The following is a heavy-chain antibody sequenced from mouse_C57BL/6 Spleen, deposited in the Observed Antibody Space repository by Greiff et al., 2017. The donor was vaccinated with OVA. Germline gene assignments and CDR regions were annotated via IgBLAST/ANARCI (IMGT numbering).Heavy chain of an antibody. Sequence: EVQLQESGPGLVKPSQSLSLTCSVTGYSITSGYYWNWIRQFPGNKLEWMGYISYDGSNNYNPSLKNRISITRDTSKNQLFLKLNSVTTEDTATYYCARDRYDYDGYAMDYWGQGTSVTVSS. CDR2: ISYDGSN. V-gene: IGHV3-6*01. D-gene: IGHD2-4*01. CDR1: GYSITSGYY. J-gene: IGHJ4*01. CDR3: ARDRYDYDGYAMDY.